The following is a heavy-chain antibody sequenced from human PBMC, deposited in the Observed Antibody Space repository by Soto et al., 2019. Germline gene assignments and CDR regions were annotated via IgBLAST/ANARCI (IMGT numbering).Heavy chain of an antibody. CDR1: GFTFSSYV. J-gene: IGHJ4*02. D-gene: IGHD6-13*01. CDR3: ALWAGSSSTWYGPFDY. Sequence: GGSLRLSCAGSGFTFSSYVMIWVRQAPGKGLEWVSAISGSGGSTHYADSVKGRFTISRDNSKNTLYLQMNSLRSEDTAIYYCALWAGSSSTWYGPFDYWGQGTLVTVSS. V-gene: IGHV3-23*01. CDR2: ISGSGGST.